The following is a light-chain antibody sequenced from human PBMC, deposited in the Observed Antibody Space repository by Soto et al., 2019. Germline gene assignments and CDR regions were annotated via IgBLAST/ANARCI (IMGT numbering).Light chain of an antibody. J-gene: IGKJ4*01. V-gene: IGKV1-5*01. Sequence: DIQMTQSPSILSASVGDSVTITCRASQSVSRWLAWYQQKPGKAPKLLIYDASSLNSGVPSRFSGSQSGTEFTLTIISLLPDDSATYLCQHYCSYSFPTFGGGTKVDI. CDR2: DAS. CDR3: QHYCSYSFPT. CDR1: QSVSRW.